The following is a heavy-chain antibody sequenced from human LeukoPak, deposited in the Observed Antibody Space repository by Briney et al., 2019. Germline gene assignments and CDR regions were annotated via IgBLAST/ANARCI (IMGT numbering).Heavy chain of an antibody. CDR1: GYTFTSYG. V-gene: IGHV1-18*01. J-gene: IGHJ4*02. CDR3: AREGLGELTLDY. Sequence: SVKVSCKASGYTFTSYGISWVRQAPGQGLEWMGWISTYNGDTNYAQKLQGRVTMTTDTSTSTAYMELRSLRSDDTAVYYCAREGLGELTLDYWGQGTLVTVSS. D-gene: IGHD3-16*01. CDR2: ISTYNGDT.